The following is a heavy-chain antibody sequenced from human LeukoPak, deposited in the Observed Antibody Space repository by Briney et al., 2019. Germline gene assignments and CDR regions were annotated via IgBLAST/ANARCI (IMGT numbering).Heavy chain of an antibody. Sequence: SSGTLSLTCTVSGDSISGTAYWGWIRQPPGKGLEWIGSGFYNGRAYYNPSLKSRVSISVDTSNNLYSLRLTSVTAADTAVYYCARHGYNSSWYLKGKFDFWGQGTLVTVSS. CDR1: GDSISGTAY. CDR2: GFYNGRA. D-gene: IGHD6-13*01. V-gene: IGHV4-39*01. CDR3: ARHGYNSSWYLKGKFDF. J-gene: IGHJ4*02.